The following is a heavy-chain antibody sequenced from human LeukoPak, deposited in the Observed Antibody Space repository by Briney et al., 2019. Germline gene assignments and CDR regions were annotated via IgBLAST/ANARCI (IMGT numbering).Heavy chain of an antibody. J-gene: IGHJ4*02. V-gene: IGHV3-30*18. CDR2: ISYDGSYQ. CDR3: AKDVGGGYTAYYLDN. CDR1: GFTFSTYG. D-gene: IGHD5-12*01. Sequence: PGGSLRLSCEAPGFTFSTYGMHWVRQAPGKGLEWVAVISYDGSYQNYAESVKGRFTISRDNSENTLFLQMSSLGPEDTAMYSCAKDVGGGYTAYYLDNWGQGTLVAVSS.